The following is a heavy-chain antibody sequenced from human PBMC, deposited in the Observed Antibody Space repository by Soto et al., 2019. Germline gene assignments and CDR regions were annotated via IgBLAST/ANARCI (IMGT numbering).Heavy chain of an antibody. CDR3: ARPYCSGGSCYSLY. Sequence: PGGSLRLSCAASGFTFSSYWMHWVRQAPGKGLVWVSRINSDGSSTSYADSVKGRFTISRDNPKNTLYLQMNSLRAEDTAVYYCARPYCSGGSCYSLYWGQGTLVTVSS. D-gene: IGHD2-15*01. CDR2: INSDGSST. V-gene: IGHV3-74*01. J-gene: IGHJ4*02. CDR1: GFTFSSYW.